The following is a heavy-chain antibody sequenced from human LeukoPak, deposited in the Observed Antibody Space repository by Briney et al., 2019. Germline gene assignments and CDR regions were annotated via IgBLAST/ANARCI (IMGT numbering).Heavy chain of an antibody. D-gene: IGHD6-13*01. V-gene: IGHV4-34*01. CDR2: INHSGST. CDR1: GGSFSGYY. CDR3: APLIAAADMEGY. J-gene: IGHJ4*02. Sequence: SETLSLTCAAYGGSFSGYYWSWIRQPPGKGLEWIGEINHSGSTNYNPSLKSRVTISVDTSKNQFSLKLSSVTAADTAVYYCAPLIAAADMEGYWGQGTLVTVSS.